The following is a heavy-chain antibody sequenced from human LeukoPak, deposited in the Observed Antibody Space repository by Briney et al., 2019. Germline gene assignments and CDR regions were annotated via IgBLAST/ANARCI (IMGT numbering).Heavy chain of an antibody. D-gene: IGHD4-17*01. CDR1: GNSFGDYY. CDR2: IYTSGST. Sequence: SETLSLTCTVSGNSFGDYYWSWIRQLAGKGLEGIGRIYTSGSTTYNPSLKSRVTMSVDTSKSQFSLNLMSVTAADTAVYYCTRDTGTTGEVKFDPWGQGTLVTVSS. V-gene: IGHV4-4*07. J-gene: IGHJ5*02. CDR3: TRDTGTTGEVKFDP.